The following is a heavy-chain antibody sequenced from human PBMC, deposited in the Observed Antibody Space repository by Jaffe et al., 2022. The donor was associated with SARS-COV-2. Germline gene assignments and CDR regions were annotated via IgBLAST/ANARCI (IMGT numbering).Heavy chain of an antibody. J-gene: IGHJ4*02. V-gene: IGHV3-30-3*01. CDR2: ISYDGSNK. CDR1: GFTFSSYA. Sequence: QVQLVESGGGVVQPGRSLRLSCAASGFTFSSYAMHWVRQAPGKGLEWVAVISYDGSNKYYADSVKGRFTISRDNSKNTLYLQMNSLRAEDTAVYYCARDSGGGYDFWSGYFDYWGQGTLVTVSS. CDR3: ARDSGGGYDFWSGYFDY. D-gene: IGHD3-3*01.